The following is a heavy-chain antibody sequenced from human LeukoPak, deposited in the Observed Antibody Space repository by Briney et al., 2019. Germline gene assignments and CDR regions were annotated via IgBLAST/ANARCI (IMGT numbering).Heavy chain of an antibody. CDR1: GYTFTSYG. CDR2: ISAYNGNT. D-gene: IGHD3-3*01. Sequence: ASVKVSCKASGYTFTSYGISWVRQAPGQGLEWMGWISAYNGNTNYAQKLQGRVTMTTDTSTSTAYMELRGLRSDDTAVYYCARERFWSGYYSPWGELDPWGQGTLVTVSS. CDR3: ARERFWSGYYSPWGELDP. V-gene: IGHV1-18*01. J-gene: IGHJ5*02.